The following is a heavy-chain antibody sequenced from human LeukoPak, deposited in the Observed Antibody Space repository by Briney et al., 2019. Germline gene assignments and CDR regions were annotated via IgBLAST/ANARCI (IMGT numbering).Heavy chain of an antibody. V-gene: IGHV1-2*02. CDR2: INPNSGGT. Sequence: GASVKVSCKASGYTFTGYYMHWVRQAPGQGLEWMGWINPNSGGTNYAQKFQGRVTMTRDTSISTAYMELSRLRSDDTAVYYCARAGGRYSYGFTGSGQYYFDYWGQGTLVTVSS. J-gene: IGHJ4*02. CDR3: ARAGGRYSYGFTGSGQYYFDY. D-gene: IGHD5-18*01. CDR1: GYTFTGYY.